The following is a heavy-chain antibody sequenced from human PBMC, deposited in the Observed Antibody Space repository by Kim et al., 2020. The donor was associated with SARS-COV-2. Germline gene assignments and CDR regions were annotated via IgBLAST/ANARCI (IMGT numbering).Heavy chain of an antibody. V-gene: IGHV1-18*01. CDR3: ARVYGGVRGFDDY. D-gene: IGHD2-8*02. Sequence: YAQKLQGRVTMTTDTSTSTAYMELRSLRSDDTAVYYCARVYGGVRGFDDYWGQGTLVTVSS. J-gene: IGHJ4*02.